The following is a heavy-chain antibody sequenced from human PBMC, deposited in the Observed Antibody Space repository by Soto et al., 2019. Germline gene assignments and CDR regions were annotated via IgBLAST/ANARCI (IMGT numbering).Heavy chain of an antibody. CDR2: IYYSGST. Sequence: SETLSLTCSVSGGSITSYYWSWIRQLPGKGLEWIAYIYYSGSTSYNPSLKSRVSISLDTSKNQFSLKLSSLTAADTAVYYCARTYDGSGPNSGGYGFDIWGQGTMVTV. CDR1: GGSITSYY. J-gene: IGHJ3*02. V-gene: IGHV4-59*01. D-gene: IGHD3-22*01. CDR3: ARTYDGSGPNSGGYGFDI.